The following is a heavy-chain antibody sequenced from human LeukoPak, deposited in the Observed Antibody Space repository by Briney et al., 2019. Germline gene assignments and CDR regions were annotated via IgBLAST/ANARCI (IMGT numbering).Heavy chain of an antibody. CDR3: LGSGSYTH. CDR1: GFSFSNYW. J-gene: IGHJ4*02. Sequence: GGSLRLSCAASGFSFSNYWMTWVRQAPGKGPEWVANTNQDGSQKNYMDSVRGRFTISRDNAKRSLYLQMNSLRVDDTAVYFCLGSGSYTHWGQGTLVTVSS. CDR2: TNQDGSQK. D-gene: IGHD3-10*01. V-gene: IGHV3-7*01.